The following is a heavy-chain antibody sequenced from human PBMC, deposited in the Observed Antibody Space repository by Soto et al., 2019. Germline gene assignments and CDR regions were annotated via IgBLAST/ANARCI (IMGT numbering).Heavy chain of an antibody. J-gene: IGHJ4*02. CDR2: ISGSGST. V-gene: IGHV3-23*01. CDR1: GFTFGTYA. D-gene: IGHD3-10*01. CDR3: AKVISTSGSSL. Sequence: GGSLILSCAASGFTFGTYAMTWVRQAPGKGLAWLSSISGSGSTYYADSVKGRFTISRDNSKNTLYLQMNSLRAEDTAVYYCAKVISTSGSSLWGRGTLVTVSS.